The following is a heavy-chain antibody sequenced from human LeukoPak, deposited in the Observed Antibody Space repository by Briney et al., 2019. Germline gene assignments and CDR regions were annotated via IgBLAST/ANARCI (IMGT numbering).Heavy chain of an antibody. J-gene: IGHJ4*02. V-gene: IGHV1-2*02. Sequence: ASVKVSCKASGYTFSDYYMHWVRQAPGQGLEWMGWINPNSGGTKYAQKFQGRVTMTRDTSINTAYMELSRLRSDDTAVYYCARDHGSSYRFYGDYFNYFDYWGQGTLVTVSS. CDR1: GYTFSDYY. CDR3: ARDHGSSYRFYGDYFNYFDY. CDR2: INPNSGGT. D-gene: IGHD4-17*01.